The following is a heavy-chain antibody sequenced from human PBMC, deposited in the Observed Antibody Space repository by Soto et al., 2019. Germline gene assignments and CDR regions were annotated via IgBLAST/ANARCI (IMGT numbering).Heavy chain of an antibody. J-gene: IGHJ6*02. D-gene: IGHD6-6*01. Sequence: ASVKVSCKASGCTFTGYYMHWVRQAPGQGLEWMGWINPNSGGTNYAQKFQGRVTMTRDTSISTAYMELSRLRSDDTAVYYCARRSYSSSPRQVWGQGTTVTVSS. CDR3: ARRSYSSSPRQV. CDR1: GCTFTGYY. V-gene: IGHV1-2*02. CDR2: INPNSGGT.